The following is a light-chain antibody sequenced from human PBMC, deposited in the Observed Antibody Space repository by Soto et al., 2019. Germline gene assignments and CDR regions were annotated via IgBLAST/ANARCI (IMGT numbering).Light chain of an antibody. CDR3: QQYGSSRFT. Sequence: EIVLTQSPGTLSLSPGERATLSCRASQSISSNYLAWYQQKPGQAPRLLVYGASSRATGIPDRFSGSGSGTDFTLTISRLEPDDFAVYYCQQYGSSRFTFGPGTKVDF. J-gene: IGKJ3*01. CDR2: GAS. CDR1: QSISSNY. V-gene: IGKV3-20*01.